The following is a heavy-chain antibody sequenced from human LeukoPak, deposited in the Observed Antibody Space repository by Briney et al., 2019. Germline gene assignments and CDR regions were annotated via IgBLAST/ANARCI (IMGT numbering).Heavy chain of an antibody. CDR2: ISESGSNI. CDR1: GFTFSSYE. CDR3: ARDRYHYYGLDV. D-gene: IGHD1-14*01. V-gene: IGHV3-48*03. Sequence: PGGSLRLSCAASGFTFSSYEMNWVRQAPGKGLEWVAYISESGSNIYYAGSVKGRFTISRDNAKNSLYLQMNSLGAEDTSVYYCARDRYHYYGLDVWGQGTTVTVSS. J-gene: IGHJ6*02.